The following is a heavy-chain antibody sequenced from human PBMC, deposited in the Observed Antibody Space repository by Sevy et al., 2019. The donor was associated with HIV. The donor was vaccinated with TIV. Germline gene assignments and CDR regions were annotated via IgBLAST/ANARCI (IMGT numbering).Heavy chain of an antibody. CDR3: ARGLGGSYYYYYYMDV. D-gene: IGHD1-26*01. Sequence: ASVKVSCKASGYTFTSYDINWVRQATGQGLEWMGWMNPNSGNTGYAQKFQGTVTMTRNTSISTAYMELSSLRSEDTAVYYCARGLGGSYYYYYYMDVWGKGTTVTVSS. J-gene: IGHJ6*03. CDR2: MNPNSGNT. CDR1: GYTFTSYD. V-gene: IGHV1-8*01.